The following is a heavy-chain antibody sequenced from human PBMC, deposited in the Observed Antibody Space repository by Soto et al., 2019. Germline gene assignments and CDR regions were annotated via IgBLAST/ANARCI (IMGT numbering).Heavy chain of an antibody. CDR2: IYPTGST. V-gene: IGHV4-4*02. Sequence: QVQLQESGPGLVKPSGTLSLTCAVSGGSFTSNNWWTWVRQPPGQGLEWIGEIYPTGSTNYNPSLKSRVTISLDKYENQFSLKVTSLAAADTAVYYCASRDPGTSVDYWGQGTLVTVSS. CDR3: ASRDPGTSVDY. CDR1: GGSFTSNNW. D-gene: IGHD1-7*01. J-gene: IGHJ4*02.